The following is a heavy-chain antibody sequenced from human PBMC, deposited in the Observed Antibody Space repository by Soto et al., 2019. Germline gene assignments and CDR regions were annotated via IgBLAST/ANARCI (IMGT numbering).Heavy chain of an antibody. D-gene: IGHD2-2*01. J-gene: IGHJ4*02. CDR2: IYWDDDK. V-gene: IGHV2-5*02. Sequence: SGPTLVNPTQTLTLTCTFSGFSLSTSGVGVGWIRQPPGKALEWLALIYWDDDKRYSPSLKSRLTITKDTSKNQVVLTMTNMDPVDTATYYCAHRPSLGYCISTSCSYFDYWGQGTLVTVSS. CDR3: AHRPSLGYCISTSCSYFDY. CDR1: GFSLSTSGVG.